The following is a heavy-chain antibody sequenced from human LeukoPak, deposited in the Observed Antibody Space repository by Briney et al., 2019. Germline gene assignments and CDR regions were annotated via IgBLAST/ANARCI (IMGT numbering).Heavy chain of an antibody. J-gene: IGHJ3*02. V-gene: IGHV3-11*04. Sequence: PGGSLRLSCAASGFTFSDYYMSWIRQAPGKGLEWVSYISSSATSIYYADSVKGRLAISRDNAKNSLYLQMNSLRAEDTAVYYCARYCSSTSCYTGIDAFDIWGQGTMVTVSS. CDR3: ARYCSSTSCYTGIDAFDI. D-gene: IGHD2-2*02. CDR2: ISSSATSI. CDR1: GFTFSDYY.